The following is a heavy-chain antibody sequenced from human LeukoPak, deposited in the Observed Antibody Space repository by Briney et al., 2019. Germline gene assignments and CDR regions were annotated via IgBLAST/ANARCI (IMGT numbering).Heavy chain of an antibody. CDR1: GFSFSSYS. CDR3: ARDGPYGSGSYWSDY. J-gene: IGHJ4*02. D-gene: IGHD3-10*01. V-gene: IGHV3-48*01. Sequence: GGSLRLSCAASGFSFSSYSMIWVRQAPGKGLEWVSYISGSSSTIYYADSVKGRFTISRDNSKNTLYLQMNSLRAEDTAVYYCARDGPYGSGSYWSDYWGQGTLVTVSS. CDR2: ISGSSSTI.